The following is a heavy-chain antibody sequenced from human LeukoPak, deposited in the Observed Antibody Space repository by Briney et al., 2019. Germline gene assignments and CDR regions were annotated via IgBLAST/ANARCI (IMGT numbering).Heavy chain of an antibody. Sequence: GGSLRLSCAASGFTFSSYAMSWVRQAPGKGLEWVSAFCGSSTRTYYADSVKGRFTISRDNSKDTLYLQMNSLRAEDTAIYYCARQCGSGSDYAFDIWGQGTMVTVSS. D-gene: IGHD3-10*01. CDR3: ARQCGSGSDYAFDI. CDR1: GFTFSSYA. J-gene: IGHJ3*02. CDR2: FCGSSTRT. V-gene: IGHV3-23*01.